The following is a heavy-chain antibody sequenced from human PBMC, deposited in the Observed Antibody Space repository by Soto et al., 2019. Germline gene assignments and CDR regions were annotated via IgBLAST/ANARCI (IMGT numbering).Heavy chain of an antibody. CDR2: ISYDGSNK. Sequence: GGSLRLSCAASGFTFSSYAMHWVRQAPGKGLEWVAVISYDGSNKYYADSVKGRFTISRDNSKNTLYLQMNSLRAEDTAVYYCAREGSDYGDYLYYYGMDVWGQGTTVTVSS. D-gene: IGHD4-17*01. J-gene: IGHJ6*02. V-gene: IGHV3-30-3*01. CDR3: AREGSDYGDYLYYYGMDV. CDR1: GFTFSSYA.